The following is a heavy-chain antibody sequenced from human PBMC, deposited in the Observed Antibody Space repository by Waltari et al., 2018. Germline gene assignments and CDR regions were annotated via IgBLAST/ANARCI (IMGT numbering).Heavy chain of an antibody. J-gene: IGHJ5*02. D-gene: IGHD2-8*01. CDR1: GGDLSTSR. Sequence: QVQLVQSGAEVKKPGSSVKVSCKTSGGDLSTSRFSWVRQAPGQGLEWMGRIPHILGTTNYAQKFQARVTFTADESSSTVYMELTSLRSEDSAMHYCARDVFYGVSDNWFDPWGQGTLVTVSS. CDR2: IPHILGTT. V-gene: IGHV1-69*15. CDR3: ARDVFYGVSDNWFDP.